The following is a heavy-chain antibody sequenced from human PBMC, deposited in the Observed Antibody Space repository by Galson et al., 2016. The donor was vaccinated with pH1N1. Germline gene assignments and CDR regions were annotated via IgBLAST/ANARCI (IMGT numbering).Heavy chain of an antibody. D-gene: IGHD4-17*01. CDR1: GYKFASSW. J-gene: IGHJ3*02. Sequence: QSGAEVKKPGESLKTSCKGSGYKFASSWIVWVRQMPGKGLEWMGIIWLGGSLIRYKPSFQGQVTISADKSINIVYLEWSSLKASDTATYYCARQNDYGDYRGNAFDIWGQGTVVLVSS. V-gene: IGHV5-51*01. CDR2: IWLGGSLI. CDR3: ARQNDYGDYRGNAFDI.